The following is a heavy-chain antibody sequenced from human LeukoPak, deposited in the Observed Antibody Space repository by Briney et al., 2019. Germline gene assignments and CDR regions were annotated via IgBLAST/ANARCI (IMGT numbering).Heavy chain of an antibody. Sequence: GRSLRLSCAASGFTFSSYWMHWVRHTPGKGLVWVSRIKSDGSSTSYADSVKGRFTISRDNAKNSLYLQMNSLRAEDTAVYYCARGSTMVRGVITYFDYWGQGTLVTVSS. CDR3: ARGSTMVRGVITYFDY. J-gene: IGHJ4*02. V-gene: IGHV3-74*01. D-gene: IGHD3-10*01. CDR2: IKSDGSST. CDR1: GFTFSSYW.